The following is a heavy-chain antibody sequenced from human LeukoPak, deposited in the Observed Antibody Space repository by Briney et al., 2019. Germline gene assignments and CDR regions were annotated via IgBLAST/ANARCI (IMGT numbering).Heavy chain of an antibody. CDR1: GFTFSSYS. J-gene: IGHJ4*02. V-gene: IGHV3-21*06. CDR3: ARDNNYGTGSDY. CDR2: ISSSGNSK. Sequence: GGSLRLSCAASGFTFSSYSMNWVRQAPGKGLEWVSSISSSGNSKYYAESVKGRFTISRDNAKNSLYLQMNSLRAEDTAAYYCARDNNYGTGSDYWGQGTLVTVSS. D-gene: IGHD3-10*01.